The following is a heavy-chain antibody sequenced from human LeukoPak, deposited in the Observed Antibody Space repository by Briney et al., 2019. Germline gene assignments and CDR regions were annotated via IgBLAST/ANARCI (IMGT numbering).Heavy chain of an antibody. CDR2: IYHSGST. V-gene: IGHV4-38-2*02. Sequence: PSETLSLTCTVSGYSISSGYYWGWIRQPPGKGLEWLGSIYHSGSTYYNPSLKSRVTISVDTSKNQFSLKLSSVTAADTAVYYCARGRAVLRLGELSWFDPWGQGTLVTVSS. D-gene: IGHD3-16*02. CDR1: GYSISSGYY. CDR3: ARGRAVLRLGELSWFDP. J-gene: IGHJ5*02.